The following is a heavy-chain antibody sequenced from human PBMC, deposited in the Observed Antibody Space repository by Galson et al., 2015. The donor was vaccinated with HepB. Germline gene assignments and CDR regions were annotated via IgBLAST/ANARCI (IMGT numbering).Heavy chain of an antibody. CDR1: GFTFSSYG. D-gene: IGHD3-3*01. V-gene: IGHV3-33*01. J-gene: IGHJ6*03. CDR3: ARGYDFWSPYYMDV. CDR2: IWYDGSNK. Sequence: SLRLSCAASGFTFSSYGMHWVRQAPGKGLEWVAVIWYDGSNKYYADSVKGRFTISRDNSKNTLYLQMNSLRAEDTAVYYCARGYDFWSPYYMDVWGKGTTVTVSS.